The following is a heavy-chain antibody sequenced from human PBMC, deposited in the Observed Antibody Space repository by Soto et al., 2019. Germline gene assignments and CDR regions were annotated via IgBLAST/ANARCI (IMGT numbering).Heavy chain of an antibody. D-gene: IGHD1-26*01. V-gene: IGHV1-58*01. CDR1: GFTFTSSA. J-gene: IGHJ4*02. CDR2: IVVGSGNT. Sequence: GASVKVSCKXSGFTFTSSAVQWVRQARGQRLEWIGWIVVGSGNTNYAQKFQERVTITRDMSTSTAYMGLSSLRSEDTALYYCAAEGIVGATDFDYWGQGTLVTVSS. CDR3: AAEGIVGATDFDY.